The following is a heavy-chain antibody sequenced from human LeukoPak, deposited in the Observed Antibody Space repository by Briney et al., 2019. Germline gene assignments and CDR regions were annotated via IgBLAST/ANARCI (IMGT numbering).Heavy chain of an antibody. CDR1: GGSISSYC. Sequence: SETLSLTCTVSGGSISSYCWGWIRQPAGKGLEWIGHIYTSGSTNYNPSLKSRVTMSVDTSKNQFSLKLSSVTAADTAVYYCARPGPVYDSSGYYYDAFDIWGQGTMVTVSS. J-gene: IGHJ3*02. D-gene: IGHD3-22*01. CDR2: IYTSGST. CDR3: ARPGPVYDSSGYYYDAFDI. V-gene: IGHV4-4*07.